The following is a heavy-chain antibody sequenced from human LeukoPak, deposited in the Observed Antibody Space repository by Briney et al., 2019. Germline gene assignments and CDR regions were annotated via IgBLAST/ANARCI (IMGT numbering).Heavy chain of an antibody. V-gene: IGHV3-23*01. CDR1: GFTFSIYG. CDR3: AKDNGWLHYCH. D-gene: IGHD5-24*01. Sequence: GGSLRLSCAASGFTFSIYGMNWVRQAPGKGLEWVSGISPGGEITYYADSVKGKFTISRDNSKNTVSLQMHSLRAEDTATYYCAKDNGWLHYCHWGQGTLVTVSS. CDR2: ISPGGEIT. J-gene: IGHJ4*02.